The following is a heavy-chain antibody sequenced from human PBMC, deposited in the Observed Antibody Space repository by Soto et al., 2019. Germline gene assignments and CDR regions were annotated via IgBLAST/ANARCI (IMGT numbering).Heavy chain of an antibody. CDR1: GGTSNTYT. V-gene: IGHV1-69*02. J-gene: IGHJ3*01. CDR3: SIGSWSAETFDV. CDR2: IIPMLIVT. D-gene: IGHD2-2*01. Sequence: QVHLIQSGAEVKKPGSSVKVSCKAAGGTSNTYTLIWVRQAPGHGLEWMGRIIPMLIVTNSAQKFQGRLTLTADKSTGTAFMELTSLRSDDTAVYYCSIGSWSAETFDVWGQGTMVTVSS.